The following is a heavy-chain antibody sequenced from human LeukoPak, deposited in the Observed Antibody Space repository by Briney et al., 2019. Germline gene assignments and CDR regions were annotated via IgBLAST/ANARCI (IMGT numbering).Heavy chain of an antibody. CDR1: DDSITNSNYY. J-gene: IGHJ4*02. D-gene: IGHD6-13*01. CDR3: VRLRLDQQLVTDY. Sequence: KPSETLSLTCSVSDDSITNSNYYWGWIRQPPGKGLEWIGSIYYSGTTYYSPSLESRVTISLDKSKNQFSLKLSSVTATDTSVYYCVRLRLDQQLVTDYWSQGILVTVSS. V-gene: IGHV4-39*01. CDR2: IYYSGTT.